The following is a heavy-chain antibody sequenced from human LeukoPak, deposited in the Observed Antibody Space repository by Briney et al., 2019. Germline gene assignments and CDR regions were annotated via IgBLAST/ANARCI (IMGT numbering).Heavy chain of an antibody. Sequence: KSGGSLRLSCAASGFTFSSYTMNWVRQAPGKGLEWVSSISSSSSHIYYTDSVKGRFTISRDNAKNSLYLQMNSLRAEDTAVYYCASIAGGRVDYWGQGTLVTVSS. CDR3: ASIAGGRVDY. CDR2: ISSSSSHI. CDR1: GFTFSSYT. D-gene: IGHD1-26*01. V-gene: IGHV3-21*01. J-gene: IGHJ4*02.